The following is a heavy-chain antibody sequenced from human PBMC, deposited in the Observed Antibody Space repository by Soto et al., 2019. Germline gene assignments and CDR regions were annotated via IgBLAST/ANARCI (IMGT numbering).Heavy chain of an antibody. CDR3: ARGVATIGP. Sequence: QVQLQESGPRLVKPSETLSLTCSVSGDSISSYYWSWIRQPPVKGLEWIGYIYYSGSTNSNPSFNSRVTISVDPPKNQFSLKLTSVTAADTAVYYCARGVATIGPWGQGTLVTVSS. CDR1: GDSISSYY. CDR2: IYYSGST. D-gene: IGHD5-12*01. J-gene: IGHJ5*02. V-gene: IGHV4-59*01.